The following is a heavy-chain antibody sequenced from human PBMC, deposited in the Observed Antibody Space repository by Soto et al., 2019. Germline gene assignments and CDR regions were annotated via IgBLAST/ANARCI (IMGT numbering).Heavy chain of an antibody. Sequence: PGGSLRLSCAASGFTFSSYSINWVRQAPGKGLEWVSYISSSSSTIYYADSVKGRFTISRDNAKNSLYLQMNSLRDEDTAVYYCHFYFYWGDGYYYYGMDVWGQGTTVTGSS. J-gene: IGHJ6*02. V-gene: IGHV3-48*02. CDR1: GFTFSSYS. CDR2: ISSSSSTI. D-gene: IGHD2-21*01. CDR3: HFYFYWGDGYYYYGMDV.